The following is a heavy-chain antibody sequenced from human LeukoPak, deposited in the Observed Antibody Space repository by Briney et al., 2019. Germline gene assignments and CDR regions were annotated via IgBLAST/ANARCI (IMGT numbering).Heavy chain of an antibody. CDR3: ASGRWELYYYGMDV. CDR1: GYTFTSYG. CDR2: ISAYNGNT. D-gene: IGHD1-26*01. Sequence: GASVKVSCKASGYTFTSYGISWVRQAPGQGLEWMGWISAYNGNTNYAQKLQGRVTMTTDTSTSTAYMQLRSLRSDDTAVYYCASGRWELYYYGMDVWGQGTTVTVSS. V-gene: IGHV1-18*01. J-gene: IGHJ6*02.